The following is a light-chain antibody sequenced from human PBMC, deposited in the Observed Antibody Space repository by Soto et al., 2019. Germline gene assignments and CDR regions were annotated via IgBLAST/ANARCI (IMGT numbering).Light chain of an antibody. CDR3: QSYDTSLSGVL. V-gene: IGLV1-40*01. J-gene: IGLJ2*01. CDR2: DNN. Sequence: QAVVTQPPSVSGAPGQRVTISCTGSSSNIGAGYDVHWYQHLPGTAPRLLIYDNNNRPSGVPDRFSGSKSGTSASLAITGLQAEVEADYYCQSYDTSLSGVLFGGGTKLTVL. CDR1: SSNIGAGYD.